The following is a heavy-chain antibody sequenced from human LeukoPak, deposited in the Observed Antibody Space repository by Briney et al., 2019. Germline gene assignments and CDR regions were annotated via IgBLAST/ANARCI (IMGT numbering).Heavy chain of an antibody. V-gene: IGHV3-30-3*01. CDR2: ISYDGSNK. D-gene: IGHD6-13*01. CDR1: GFTFSSYV. J-gene: IGHJ3*02. Sequence: GGSLRLSCAASGFTFSSYVMHWVRQAPGKGLEWVAVISYDGSNKYYADSVKGRFTISRDNAKNSLYLQMNSLRAEDTAVYYCARDLSSSSWYLGNAFDIWGQGTMVTVSS. CDR3: ARDLSSSSWYLGNAFDI.